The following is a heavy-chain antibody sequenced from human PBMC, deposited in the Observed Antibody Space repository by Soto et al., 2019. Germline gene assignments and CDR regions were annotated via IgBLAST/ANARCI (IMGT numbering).Heavy chain of an antibody. CDR2: IIPILGIA. D-gene: IGHD2-15*01. Sequence: SVKVSCKASGYTFTSYGISWVRQAPGQGLEWMGWIIPILGIANYAQKFQGRVTITADKSTSTAYMELSSLRSEDTAVYYCARDPRDCSGGSCYHRWFDPWGQGTLVTVSS. J-gene: IGHJ5*02. CDR3: ARDPRDCSGGSCYHRWFDP. CDR1: GYTFTSYG. V-gene: IGHV1-69*10.